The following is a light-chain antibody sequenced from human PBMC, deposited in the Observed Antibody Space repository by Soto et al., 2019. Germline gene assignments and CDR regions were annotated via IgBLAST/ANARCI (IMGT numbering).Light chain of an antibody. Sequence: EIVFTQSPATLSLSPGERATLSCRASQSVSSYLAWYQQKPGQAPRLLIYDASNRATGIPARFSGSGSGTDFTLTISSLQSEDFAVYYCQQHNNWPPITFGQGTRLEIK. V-gene: IGKV3-11*01. CDR1: QSVSSY. CDR3: QQHNNWPPIT. J-gene: IGKJ5*01. CDR2: DAS.